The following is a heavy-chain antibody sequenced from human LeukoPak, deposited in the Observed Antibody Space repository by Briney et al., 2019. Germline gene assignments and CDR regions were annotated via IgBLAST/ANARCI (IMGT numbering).Heavy chain of an antibody. CDR2: IYSGGDGGDT. V-gene: IGHV3-66*01. Sequence: GGSLRLSCAASGLTVSSNYMSWVRQAPGKGLEWVSVIYSGGDGGDTYYADSVRGRFTISRDNSNNTLYLQMNSLRAEDTAVYYCARRVPGGYGDYTRGSGAFDIWGQGTMVTVSS. D-gene: IGHD4-17*01. CDR1: GLTVSSNY. J-gene: IGHJ3*02. CDR3: ARRVPGGYGDYTRGSGAFDI.